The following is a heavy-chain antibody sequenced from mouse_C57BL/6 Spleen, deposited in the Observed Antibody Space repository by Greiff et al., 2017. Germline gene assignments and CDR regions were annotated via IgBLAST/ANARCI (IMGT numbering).Heavy chain of an antibody. CDR2: ISSGSSTI. J-gene: IGHJ1*03. D-gene: IGHD1-1*01. CDR1: GFTFSDYG. V-gene: IGHV5-17*01. Sequence: DVHLVESGGGLVKPGGSLKLSCAASGFTFSDYGMHWVRQAPEKGLEWVAYISSGSSTIYYADTVKGRFTISRDNAKNTLFLQMTSLRSEDTAMYYCARGTTVVAHWYFDVWGTGTTVTVSS. CDR3: ARGTTVVAHWYFDV.